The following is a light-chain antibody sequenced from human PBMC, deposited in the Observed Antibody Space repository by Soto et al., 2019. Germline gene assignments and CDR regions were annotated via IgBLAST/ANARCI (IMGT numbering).Light chain of an antibody. J-gene: IGLJ3*02. CDR2: EDY. V-gene: IGLV2-23*01. CDR1: NSDAGTYSI. Sequence: QSALTQPASVSGAPRQSISIPCTGSNSDAGTYSIVSWYQQHPGEAPKLIIYEDYKRPSGVSTRFSGSRFGNTASLTIFGLQAEDEADYYCCSYGNSRWVFGGGTKLTVL. CDR3: CSYGNSRWV.